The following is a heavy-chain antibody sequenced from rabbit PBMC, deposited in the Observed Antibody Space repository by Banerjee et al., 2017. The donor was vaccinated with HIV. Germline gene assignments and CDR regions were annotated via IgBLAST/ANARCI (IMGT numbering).Heavy chain of an antibody. CDR2: INSNTGNT. CDR3: ARHSSGDWSYFNL. V-gene: IGHV1S45*01. Sequence: QEQLEESGGDLVQPEGSLTLTCKASGFDFNNNAMCWVRQAPGKGLEWIACINSNTGNTVYASWAKGPFTISKTSSTTVTLQMTSLTAADTATYFCARHSSGDWSYFNLWCPGTLVTVS. J-gene: IGHJ4*01. D-gene: IGHD1-1*01. CDR1: GFDFNNNA.